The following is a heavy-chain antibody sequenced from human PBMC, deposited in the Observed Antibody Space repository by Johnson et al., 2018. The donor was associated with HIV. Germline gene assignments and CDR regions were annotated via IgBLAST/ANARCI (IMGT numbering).Heavy chain of an antibody. CDR1: GFTFSNTW. J-gene: IGHJ3*02. D-gene: IGHD3-22*01. CDR3: TTEDSSGYNALGAFDI. V-gene: IGHV3-15*01. Sequence: VQLVESGGGVVQPGGSLRLSCAASGFTFSNTWMSWVRQAPGKGLEWVGRIKSKTDGGTTDYAAPVKGRFTISRDDSKNSLYLQLNSLKTEDTAVYYCTTEDSSGYNALGAFDIWGQGTMVTVSS. CDR2: IKSKTDGGTT.